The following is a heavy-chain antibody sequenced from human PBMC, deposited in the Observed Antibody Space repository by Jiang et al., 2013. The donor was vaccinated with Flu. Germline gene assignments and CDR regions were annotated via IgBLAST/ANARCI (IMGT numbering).Heavy chain of an antibody. J-gene: IGHJ4*02. D-gene: IGHD3-10*01. CDR1: GYSISSGYY. Sequence: LLKPSETLSLTCTVSGYSISSGYYWSWIRQPPGKGLEWIGYIYYSGSTNYNPSLKSRVTISVDTSKNQFSLKLSSVTAADTAVYYCARGTMADEGVDYWGQGTLVTVSP. V-gene: IGHV4-61*01. CDR3: ARGTMADEGVDY. CDR2: IYYSGST.